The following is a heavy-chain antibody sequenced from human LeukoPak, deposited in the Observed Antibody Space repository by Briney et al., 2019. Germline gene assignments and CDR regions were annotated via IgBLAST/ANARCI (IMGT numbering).Heavy chain of an antibody. Sequence: GGSLRLSCAASGFTFSNAWMSWVRQAPGKGLEWVGRIKSKTDGGTTDYAAPAKGRFTISRDDSKNTLYLQMNSLKTEDTAVYYCILWFGELLDYWGQGTLVTVSS. D-gene: IGHD3-10*01. CDR1: GFTFSNAW. CDR3: ILWFGELLDY. J-gene: IGHJ4*02. V-gene: IGHV3-15*01. CDR2: IKSKTDGGTT.